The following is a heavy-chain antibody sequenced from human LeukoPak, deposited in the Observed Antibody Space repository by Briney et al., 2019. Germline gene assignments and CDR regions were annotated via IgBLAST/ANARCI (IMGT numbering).Heavy chain of an antibody. Sequence: GGSLRLSCAASGFTFSSYAMHWVRQAPGKGLEWVAVISYDGSNKYYADSVKGRFTISRDNSKNTLYLQMNSLRAEDTAVYYCARDIGWLQLYYYYGMDVWGQGTTVTVSS. CDR1: GFTFSSYA. D-gene: IGHD2-15*01. J-gene: IGHJ6*02. CDR3: ARDIGWLQLYYYYGMDV. CDR2: ISYDGSNK. V-gene: IGHV3-30-3*01.